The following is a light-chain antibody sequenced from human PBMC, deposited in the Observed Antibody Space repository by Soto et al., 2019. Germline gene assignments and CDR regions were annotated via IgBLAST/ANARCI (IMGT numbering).Light chain of an antibody. V-gene: IGLV2-8*01. CDR3: KSYAGSNTYV. J-gene: IGLJ1*01. CDR2: EGV. Sequence: QSALTQPPSASGSPGQSVTISCTGTKNDIGVYDFVSWYQHHPGKAPRLIIYEGVQRPSGVPDRFSGSKSGNTASLTVSGLQAAYEADYFCKSYAGSNTYVFGSGTKVTVL. CDR1: KNDIGVYDF.